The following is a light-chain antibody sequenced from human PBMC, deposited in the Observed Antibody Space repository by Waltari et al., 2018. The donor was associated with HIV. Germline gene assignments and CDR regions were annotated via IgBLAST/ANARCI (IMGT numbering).Light chain of an antibody. J-gene: IGLJ3*02. V-gene: IGLV1-44*01. CDR3: AAWDDSLNGWV. CDR1: SSTIGSNI. CDR2: SDN. Sequence: VMTQPPSASGTPGQRVTIPCSGGSSTIGSNIVNWYHQLPGTAPKLLFYSDNQRPSGVPDRFSASKSGTSASLAISGLQSEDEADYYCAAWDDSLNGWVFGGGTKLTVL.